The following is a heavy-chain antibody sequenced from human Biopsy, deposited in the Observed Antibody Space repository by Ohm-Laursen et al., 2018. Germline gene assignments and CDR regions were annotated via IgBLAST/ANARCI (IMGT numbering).Heavy chain of an antibody. CDR1: GVTFDTYA. Sequence: SVKVSCNASGVTFDTYAFGWVRQAPGQGLEWMGGRIPYFNTIYYARNFQDRAVITADRSARTTDMQLSGLRPDDTSVYYCVGGQRGPPIGVTVPGDAFDLWGPGTMVTVSP. V-gene: IGHV1-69*13. J-gene: IGHJ3*01. CDR2: RIPYFNTI. CDR3: VGGQRGPPIGVTVPGDAFDL. D-gene: IGHD2/OR15-2a*01.